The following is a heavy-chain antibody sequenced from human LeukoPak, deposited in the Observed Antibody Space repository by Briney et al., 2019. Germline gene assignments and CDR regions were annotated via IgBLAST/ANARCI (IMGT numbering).Heavy chain of an antibody. CDR3: ARLRAAMALGYGMDV. Sequence: GESLKISCKGSGYSFTSYWIGWVRQMPGKGLEWMGIIYPGDSDTRYGPSFQGQVTISADKSISTAYLQWSSLKASDTAMYYCARLRAAMALGYGMDVWXXXXXVXXSS. V-gene: IGHV5-51*01. CDR1: GYSFTSYW. CDR2: IYPGDSDT. D-gene: IGHD5-18*01. J-gene: IGHJ6*01.